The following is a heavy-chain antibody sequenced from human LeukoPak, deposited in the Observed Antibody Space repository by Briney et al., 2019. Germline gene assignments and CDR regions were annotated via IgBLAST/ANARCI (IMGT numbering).Heavy chain of an antibody. Sequence: GGSLRLSCAASGFTFSSYWMHWVRQAPGKGLMWVSRINSDGSSTSYADSVKGRFTISRDNAKNTLYLQMNSLRAEDTAVYYCARDLRWPNPLDYWGQGTLVTVSS. CDR2: INSDGSST. CDR1: GFTFSSYW. V-gene: IGHV3-74*01. J-gene: IGHJ4*02. CDR3: ARDLRWPNPLDY. D-gene: IGHD5-24*01.